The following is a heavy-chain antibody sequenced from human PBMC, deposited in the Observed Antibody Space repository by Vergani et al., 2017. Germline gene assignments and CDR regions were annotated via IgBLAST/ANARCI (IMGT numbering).Heavy chain of an antibody. CDR1: GFTFSSYA. J-gene: IGHJ6*03. CDR2: ISGSGGST. CDR3: ASSDARLERRDYYYYYMDV. D-gene: IGHD1-1*01. Sequence: EVQLLESGGGLVQPGGSLRLSCAASGFTFSSYAMSWVRQAPGQGLEWVSAISGSGGSTYYADSVKGRFTISRDNFKNKLYLQMNSLRAEDTAVYYCASSDARLERRDYYYYYMDVWGKGTTVTVSS. V-gene: IGHV3-23*01.